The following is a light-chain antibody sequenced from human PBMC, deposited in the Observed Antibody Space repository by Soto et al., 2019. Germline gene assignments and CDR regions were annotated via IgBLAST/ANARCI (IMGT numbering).Light chain of an antibody. Sequence: DIVMTQTPLSLPVTPAEPASISCRSSQSLLDSDDGNTYLDWYLQKPEQSSQLLLYTLSYRASGVPDRFSGSGSGTDFTLKISRVEAEDGGVYYCMQRIEFPFTFGQGTRPEIK. CDR3: MQRIEFPFT. J-gene: IGKJ5*01. CDR1: QSLLDSDDGNTY. V-gene: IGKV2-40*01. CDR2: TLS.